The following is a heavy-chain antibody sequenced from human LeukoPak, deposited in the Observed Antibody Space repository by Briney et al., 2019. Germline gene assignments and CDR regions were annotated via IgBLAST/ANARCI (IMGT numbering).Heavy chain of an antibody. CDR1: GGTFSSYA. J-gene: IGHJ4*02. CDR2: IIPIFGTA. V-gene: IGHV1-69*13. Sequence: SVKVSCKASGGTFSSYAISWVRQAPGQGLEWMGGIIPIFGTANYAQKFQGRVTITADESTSTAYMALSSLRSEDTAVYYCARDRVDTAMVKGFDYWGQGTLVTVSS. CDR3: ARDRVDTAMVKGFDY. D-gene: IGHD5-18*01.